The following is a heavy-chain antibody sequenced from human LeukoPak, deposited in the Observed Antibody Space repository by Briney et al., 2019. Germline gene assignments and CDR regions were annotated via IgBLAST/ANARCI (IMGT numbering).Heavy chain of an antibody. CDR2: IYYSGST. D-gene: IGHD3-10*01. J-gene: IGHJ4*02. CDR1: GGSISSGDYY. CDR3: ARSYGSGSYLVDY. Sequence: SETLSLTCTVSGGSISSGDYYWSWIRQPPGKGLEWIGYIYYSGSTYYNPSLKSRVTISVDTSKNHFSLKLSSVTAADTAVYYCARSYGSGSYLVDYWGQGTLVTVSS. V-gene: IGHV4-30-4*01.